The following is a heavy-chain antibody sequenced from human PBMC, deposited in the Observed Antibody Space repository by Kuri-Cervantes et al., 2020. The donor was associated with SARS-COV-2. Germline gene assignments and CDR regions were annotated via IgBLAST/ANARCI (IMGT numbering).Heavy chain of an antibody. V-gene: IGHV3-33*01. CDR2: IWYDGSNK. CDR3: ARVREGESITMVQGVIEYYYYYYMDV. CDR1: GFTFSSYG. J-gene: IGHJ6*03. Sequence: GGSLRLSCAASGFTFSSYGMHWVRQAPGKGLEWVAVIWYDGSNKYYADSVKGRFTISRDNSKNSLYLQMNSLRAEDTAVYYCARVREGESITMVQGVIEYYYYYYMDVWGKGTTVTVSS. D-gene: IGHD3-10*01.